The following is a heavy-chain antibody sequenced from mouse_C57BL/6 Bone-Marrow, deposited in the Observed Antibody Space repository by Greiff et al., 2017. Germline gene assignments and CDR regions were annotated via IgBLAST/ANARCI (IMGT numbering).Heavy chain of an antibody. V-gene: IGHV1-64*01. Sequence: QVQLQQPGAELVKPGASVKLSCKASGYTFTSYWMHWVKQRPGQGLEWIGMFHPNSGSTNYNEKFKSKATLTVDKSSSTAYMQLSSLTSEDSAVYCCARTATVVAPPWFAYWGQGTLVTVSA. J-gene: IGHJ3*01. D-gene: IGHD1-1*01. CDR1: GYTFTSYW. CDR3: ARTATVVAPPWFAY. CDR2: FHPNSGST.